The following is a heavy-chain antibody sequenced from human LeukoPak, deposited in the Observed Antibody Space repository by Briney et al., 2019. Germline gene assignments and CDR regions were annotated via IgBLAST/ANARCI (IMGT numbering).Heavy chain of an antibody. D-gene: IGHD3-3*01. CDR3: ARGGVVNFYYYYGMDV. Sequence: GSLRLSCAASGFTFSSYAMSWVRQPPGKGLEWIGEINHSGSTNYNPSLKSRVTISVDTSKNQLSLKLSSVTAADTAVYYCARGGVVNFYYYYGMDVWGQGTTVTVSS. CDR2: INHSGST. V-gene: IGHV4-34*01. CDR1: GFTFSSYA. J-gene: IGHJ6*02.